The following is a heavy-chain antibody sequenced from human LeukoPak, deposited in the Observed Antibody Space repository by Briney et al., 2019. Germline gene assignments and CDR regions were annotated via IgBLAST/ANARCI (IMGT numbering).Heavy chain of an antibody. CDR3: AREGQTPPGPDDY. CDR1: GYTFTSYA. V-gene: IGHV1-3*01. Sequence: ASVKVSCKASGYTFTSYAMHWVRQAPGQRLEWMGWINAGNGNTKYSQKFQGRVTITRDTSASTAYMELSSLRSEDTAVYYRAREGQTPPGPDDYRGQGTLVTVSS. CDR2: INAGNGNT. J-gene: IGHJ4*02.